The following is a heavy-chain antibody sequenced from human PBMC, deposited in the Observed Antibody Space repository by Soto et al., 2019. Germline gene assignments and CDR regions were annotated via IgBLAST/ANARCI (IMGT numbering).Heavy chain of an antibody. CDR1: GFTFSNFA. CDR3: AKALVVVAPASKFDD. CDR2: ISASGGST. J-gene: IGHJ4*02. D-gene: IGHD2-15*01. Sequence: EVQLLESGGHLVQPGGSLRLSCAASGFTFSNFAMSWVRQAPGKGLEWVSGISASGGSTNYADSVRGRFTISRDNSENTLFLEMNSLRGEDTAVYYCAKALVVVAPASKFDDWSQGTLVTVSP. V-gene: IGHV3-23*01.